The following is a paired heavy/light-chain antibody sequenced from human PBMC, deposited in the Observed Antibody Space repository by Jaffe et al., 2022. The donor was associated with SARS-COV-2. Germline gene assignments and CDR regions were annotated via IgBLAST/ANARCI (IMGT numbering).Light chain of an antibody. V-gene: IGKV1-5*03. CDR2: RAS. CDR1: QSISSW. J-gene: IGKJ1*01. Sequence: DIQMTQSPSTLSASVGDRVTVTCRASQSISSWLAWYQQKPGKAPKLLIYRASSLESGVPSRFSGSGSGTEFTLTISSLQPDDFATYYCQQYRSLSETWTFGQGTKVEIK. CDR3: QQYRSLSETWT.
Heavy chain of an antibody. CDR2: IQLDGSEK. CDR1: GFTFSTFW. Sequence: EVRLVESGGGLVQPGGSLRLSCAASGFTFSTFWMSWVRQAPGKGLEWVANIQLDGSEKYYVDSVRGRFTISRDNAKNSLFLQMDSLRAEDTAVYYCARKGNAFDIWGQGTMVTVSS. D-gene: IGHD3-10*01. CDR3: ARKGNAFDI. J-gene: IGHJ3*02. V-gene: IGHV3-7*01.